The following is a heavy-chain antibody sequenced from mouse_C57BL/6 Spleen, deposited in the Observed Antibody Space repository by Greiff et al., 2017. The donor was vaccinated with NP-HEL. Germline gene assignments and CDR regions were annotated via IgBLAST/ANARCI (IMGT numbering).Heavy chain of an antibody. CDR2: IYPGSGST. CDR3: AGGDYYGSSYDDCNAMDY. V-gene: IGHV1-55*01. J-gene: IGHJ4*01. Sequence: QVQLQQPGAELVKPGASVKMSCKASGYTFTSYWITWVKQRPGQGLEWIGDIYPGSGSTNYNEKFKSKATLTVDTSSSTAYMQLSSLTSEDSAVYYCAGGDYYGSSYDDCNAMDYWGQGTSVTVSS. D-gene: IGHD1-1*01. CDR1: GYTFTSYW.